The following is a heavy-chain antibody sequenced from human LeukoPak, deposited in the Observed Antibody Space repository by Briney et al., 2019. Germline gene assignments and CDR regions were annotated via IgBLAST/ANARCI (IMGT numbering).Heavy chain of an antibody. CDR3: TTPPGNYYGSGSYPYYYYGMDV. D-gene: IGHD3-10*01. J-gene: IGHJ6*02. CDR1: GFTFSNAW. CDR2: IKSKTDGGTT. Sequence: GASLRLSCAASGFTFSNAWMNWVRQAPGKGLEWVGRIKSKTDGGTTDYAAPVKGRFTISRDDSKNTLYLQMNSLKTEDTAVYYCTTPPGNYYGSGSYPYYYYGMDVWGQGTTVTVSS. V-gene: IGHV3-15*07.